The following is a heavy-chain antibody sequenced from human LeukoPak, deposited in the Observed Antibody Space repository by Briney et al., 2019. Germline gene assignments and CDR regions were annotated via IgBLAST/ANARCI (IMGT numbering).Heavy chain of an antibody. J-gene: IGHJ4*02. CDR2: IKEDGTKT. CDR3: ARGEAFCDY. V-gene: IGHV3-7*05. Sequence: GGSLRLSCAASGFSCSRYWMTWVRQAPGKGLEWVANIKEDGTKTYYVDSVKGRFTVSRDNAQNSLYLQMNSLTPEDTAVYFCARGEAFCDYWGQGALVTVSS. CDR1: GFSCSRYW.